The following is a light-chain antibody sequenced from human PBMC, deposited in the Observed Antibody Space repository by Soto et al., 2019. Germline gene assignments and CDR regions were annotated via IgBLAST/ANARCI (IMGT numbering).Light chain of an antibody. CDR2: GAS. J-gene: IGKJ1*01. CDR1: QSVRSSH. CDR3: QQRSYWPLT. V-gene: IGKV3D-20*02. Sequence: EIVLTQSPGTLSLSPGERATLSCRTSQSVRSSHLAWYQQKPGQAPRLLIYGASNRATGIPVRFSGSGSGTDFTLTINSLEPEDFVVYYCQQRSYWPLTFGQGTKVDIK.